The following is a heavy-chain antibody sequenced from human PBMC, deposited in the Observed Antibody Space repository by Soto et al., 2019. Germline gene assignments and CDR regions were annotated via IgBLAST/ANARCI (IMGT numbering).Heavy chain of an antibody. J-gene: IGHJ6*02. V-gene: IGHV4-34*01. CDR3: ARGPIAAASPYYYYYGMDV. Sequence: SETLSLTCAVYGGSFSGYYWSWIRQAPGEGLEWIGEINHSGNSNYNPSLKSRVTISVDTSKNQLSLNLSSVTAADTAVYYCARGPIAAASPYYYYYGMDVWGQGTTVTVSS. D-gene: IGHD6-13*01. CDR2: INHSGNS. CDR1: GGSFSGYY.